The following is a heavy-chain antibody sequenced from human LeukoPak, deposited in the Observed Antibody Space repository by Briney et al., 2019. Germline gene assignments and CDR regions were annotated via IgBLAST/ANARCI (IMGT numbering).Heavy chain of an antibody. J-gene: IGHJ4*02. CDR1: GFTFSSHA. CDR2: ITGSGNST. CDR3: SWGGSGYYAY. Sequence: HSGGSLRLSCAASGFTFSSHAMSWVRQAPGKGLEWVSVITGSGNSTYYADSVKGRFTISRDNSKNTLYLQMNSLRAEDTAVYFCSWGGSGYYAYWGQGTLVTVSS. D-gene: IGHD3-3*01. V-gene: IGHV3-23*01.